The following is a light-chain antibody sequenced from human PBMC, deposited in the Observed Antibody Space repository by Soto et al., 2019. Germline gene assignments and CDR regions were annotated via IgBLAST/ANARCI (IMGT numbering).Light chain of an antibody. CDR3: SSYAGSNIVL. Sequence: QSALTQPASVSGSPGQSITISCTGTSTDIGVYNYVSWFQQHPGKAPKLMIYEVSKRPSGVPDRFSGSKSGNTASLTVSGLQADDEADYYCSSYAGSNIVLFGGGTKLTVL. J-gene: IGLJ2*01. V-gene: IGLV2-8*01. CDR1: STDIGVYNY. CDR2: EVS.